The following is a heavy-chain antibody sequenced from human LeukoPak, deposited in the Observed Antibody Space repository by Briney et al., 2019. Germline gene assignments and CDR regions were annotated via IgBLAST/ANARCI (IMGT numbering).Heavy chain of an antibody. V-gene: IGHV4-61*02. CDR3: ARGVYSSSSLIFDY. CDR1: GGSISSGSYY. CDR2: IYTSGST. J-gene: IGHJ4*02. D-gene: IGHD6-6*01. Sequence: SETLSLTCTVSGGSISSGSYYWSWIRQPAGKGLEWIGRIYTSGSTNYNPSLKSRVTISVDTSKNQFSLKLSSVTAADTAVYYCARGVYSSSSLIFDYWGQGTLVTVSS.